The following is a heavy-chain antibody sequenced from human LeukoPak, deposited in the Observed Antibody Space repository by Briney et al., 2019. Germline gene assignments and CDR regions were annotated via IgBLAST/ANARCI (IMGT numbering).Heavy chain of an antibody. J-gene: IGHJ6*02. CDR3: AKDRSIYGSGSYCMDV. CDR2: ISYDGSNK. V-gene: IGHV3-30*18. CDR1: GFTFDDYG. D-gene: IGHD3-10*01. Sequence: GGSLRLSCAASGFTFDDYGMHWVRQAPAKGLEWVTLISYDGSNKYYADSVKGRFTISRDNSKNTLYLQMNSLRAEDTAVYYCAKDRSIYGSGSYCMDVWGQGTTVTDSS.